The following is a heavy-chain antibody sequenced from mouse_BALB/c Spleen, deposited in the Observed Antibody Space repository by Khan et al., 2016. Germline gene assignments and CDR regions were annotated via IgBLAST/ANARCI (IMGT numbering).Heavy chain of an antibody. CDR1: GYTFTNYG. Sequence: QIQLVQSGPELKKPGETVKISCKASGYTFTNYGMNWVKQAPGKGLKWMGWINTNTGEPTYAEEFKGRFAFSLETSARTAYLQINNLKHEDTATYFCAEDYCCSNLFAYWGHGTRVTFSA. CDR2: INTNTGEP. CDR3: AEDYCCSNLFAY. J-gene: IGHJ3*01. D-gene: IGHD1-1*01. V-gene: IGHV9-3*02.